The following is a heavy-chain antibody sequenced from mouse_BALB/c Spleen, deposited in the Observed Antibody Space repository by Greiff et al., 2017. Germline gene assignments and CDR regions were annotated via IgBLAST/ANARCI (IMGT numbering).Heavy chain of an antibody. CDR1: GFSLTSYG. Sequence: VMLVESGPGLVAPSQSLSITCTVSGFSLTSYGVHWVRQPPGQGLEWLGVIWAGGSTNYNSALMSRLSISKDNSKSQVFLKMNSLQTDDTAMYYCARSLLLRFAYWGQGTLVTVSA. CDR2: IWAGGST. D-gene: IGHD1-1*01. V-gene: IGHV2-9*02. CDR3: ARSLLLRFAY. J-gene: IGHJ3*01.